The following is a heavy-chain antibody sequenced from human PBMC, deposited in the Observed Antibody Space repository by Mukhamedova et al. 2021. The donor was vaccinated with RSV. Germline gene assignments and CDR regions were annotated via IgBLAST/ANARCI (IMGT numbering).Heavy chain of an antibody. Sequence: ISFSGDTTYNADSVKGRFTISRDNSKDTLYLQMSSLRAEDTALYYCAKVWGKYGDFPYYFDSWGQGTLVTVSS. CDR3: AKVWGKYGDFPYYFDS. V-gene: IGHV3-23*01. CDR2: ISFSGDTT. J-gene: IGHJ4*02. D-gene: IGHD4-17*01.